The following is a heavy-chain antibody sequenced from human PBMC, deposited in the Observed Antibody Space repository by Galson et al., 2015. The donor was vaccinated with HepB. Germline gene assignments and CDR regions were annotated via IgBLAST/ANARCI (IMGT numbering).Heavy chain of an antibody. J-gene: IGHJ4*02. Sequence: SLRLSCAASGFTFSSYAMHWVRQAPGKGLEWVAVMWLDGNNKFYADSVKGRFTVSRDNSKNTVSLQMNSLRAEDTAVYHCATAGGYSGYDWDYWGQGTLVTVSS. D-gene: IGHD5-12*01. CDR3: ATAGGYSGYDWDY. CDR2: MWLDGNNK. V-gene: IGHV3-33*08. CDR1: GFTFSSYA.